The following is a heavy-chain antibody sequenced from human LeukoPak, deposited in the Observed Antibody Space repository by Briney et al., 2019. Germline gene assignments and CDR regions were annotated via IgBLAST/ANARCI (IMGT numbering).Heavy chain of an antibody. Sequence: GGSLRLSCAASGFTFSNYGMHWVRQAPGKGLEWISYITGDSSTIYYAGSVKGRFTISRDNAKNSLFLQMNSLRAEDTAVYYCAREYSSSSGRAFDIWGQGTMVTVSS. J-gene: IGHJ3*02. D-gene: IGHD6-6*01. CDR1: GFTFSNYG. CDR2: ITGDSSTI. V-gene: IGHV3-48*01. CDR3: AREYSSSSGRAFDI.